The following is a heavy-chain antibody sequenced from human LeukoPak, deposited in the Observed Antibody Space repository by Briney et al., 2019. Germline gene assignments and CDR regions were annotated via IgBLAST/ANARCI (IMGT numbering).Heavy chain of an antibody. CDR3: ASTTSIAARHNWFDP. CDR1: GGSFSGYY. V-gene: IGHV4-34*01. Sequence: PSETLSLTCAVYGGSFSGYYWSWIRQPPGKGQEWIGEINHSGSTNYNPSLKSRVTISVDTSKNQFSLKLSSVTAADTAVYYCASTTSIAARHNWFDPWGQGTLVTVSS. D-gene: IGHD6-6*01. CDR2: INHSGST. J-gene: IGHJ5*02.